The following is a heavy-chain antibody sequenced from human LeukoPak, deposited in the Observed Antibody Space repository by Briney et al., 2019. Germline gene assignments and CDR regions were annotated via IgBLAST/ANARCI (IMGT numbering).Heavy chain of an antibody. CDR2: INPNSGGT. V-gene: IGHV1-2*02. Sequence: GASVKVSCKASGYTFTGYYMHWVRQAPGQGLEWMGWINPNSGGTNYAQKFQGRATMTRDTSISTAYMELSRLRSDDTAVYYCARPMVRGVNWFDPWGQGTLVTVSS. J-gene: IGHJ5*02. CDR3: ARPMVRGVNWFDP. CDR1: GYTFTGYY. D-gene: IGHD3-10*01.